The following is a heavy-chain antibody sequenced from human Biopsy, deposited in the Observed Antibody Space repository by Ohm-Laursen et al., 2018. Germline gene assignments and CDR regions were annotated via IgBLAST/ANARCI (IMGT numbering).Heavy chain of an antibody. CDR3: ARHRWDTVMVRQPPHFGA. CDR1: GDSLRLPYY. J-gene: IGHJ4*02. V-gene: IGHV4-38-2*01. CDR2: IYHTGRT. D-gene: IGHD5-18*01. Sequence: SDTLSLTCAVSGDSLRLPYYWGWIRQPPGKGLEYIGSIYHTGRTYYNPSLKSRVTMSIDTSKNHFSLDLSSVTVADTAVYFCARHRWDTVMVRQPPHFGAWGQGALVTVSS.